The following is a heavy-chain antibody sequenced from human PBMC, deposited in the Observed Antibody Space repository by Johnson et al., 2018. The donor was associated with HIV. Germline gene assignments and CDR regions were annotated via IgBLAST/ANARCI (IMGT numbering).Heavy chain of an antibody. D-gene: IGHD6-13*01. CDR3: AKDEAQTLASAGRDAFDF. V-gene: IGHV3-13*01. J-gene: IGHJ3*01. CDR1: GFTFSSYD. Sequence: VQLVESGGELVQPGGSLRLSCAASGFTFSSYDMHWVRQATGKGLEWVSAIGTAGDTYYPGSVKGLFTISRENAKNSLYLQMNSLRAGDTALYYCAKDEAQTLASAGRDAFDFWGQGTAVTV. CDR2: IGTAGDT.